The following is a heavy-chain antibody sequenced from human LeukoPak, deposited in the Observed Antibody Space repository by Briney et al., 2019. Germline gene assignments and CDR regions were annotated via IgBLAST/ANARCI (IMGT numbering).Heavy chain of an antibody. V-gene: IGHV3-30*03. Sequence: GRSLRLSCAASGFTFSSYGMHWVRQAPGKGLEWVAVISYDGSNKYYADSVKGRFTISRDNSKNTLYLQMNSLRAEDTAVYYCARDAHPVATISYYGMDVWGQGTTVTVSS. CDR3: ARDAHPVATISYYGMDV. CDR2: ISYDGSNK. CDR1: GFTFSSYG. J-gene: IGHJ6*02. D-gene: IGHD5-12*01.